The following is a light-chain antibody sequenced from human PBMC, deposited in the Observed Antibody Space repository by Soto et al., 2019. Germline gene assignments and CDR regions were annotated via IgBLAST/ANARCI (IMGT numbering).Light chain of an antibody. J-gene: IGKJ5*01. CDR2: DAS. CDR3: QHYDHLPIT. CDR1: QDITNY. V-gene: IGKV1-33*01. Sequence: DIQMTQSPSSLAASVGDRVTITLHASQDITNYLNWYQQKPGKAPRLLLYDASSLETGVPSRFSGSGSGTDFTLTISSLQPEDVATYYCQHYDHLPITFGQGTRLEIK.